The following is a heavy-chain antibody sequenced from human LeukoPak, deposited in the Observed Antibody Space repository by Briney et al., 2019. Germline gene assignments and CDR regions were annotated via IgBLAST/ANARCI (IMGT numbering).Heavy chain of an antibody. D-gene: IGHD6-13*01. CDR1: GYTFTSYG. CDR2: ISAYNGNT. Sequence: ASVKVSCKASGYTFTSYGISWVRQAPGQGLEWMGWISAYNGNTNYAQKLQGRVTMTTDTSTSTAYMELRSLRSDDTAVYYCARSFLGKDSSSWYWFDPWGQGILVTVSS. V-gene: IGHV1-18*01. CDR3: ARSFLGKDSSSWYWFDP. J-gene: IGHJ5*02.